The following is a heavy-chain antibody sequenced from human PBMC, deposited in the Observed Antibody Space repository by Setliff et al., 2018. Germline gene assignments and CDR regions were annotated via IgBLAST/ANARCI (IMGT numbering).Heavy chain of an antibody. V-gene: IGHV4-59*11. CDR3: AREHGYSYGQTYYYYGMDV. CDR1: GGSISSHY. J-gene: IGHJ6*02. Sequence: SETLSLTCTVSGGSISSHYWSWIRQPPGKGLEWIGYIYYSGSTNYNPYLKSRVTISVDTSKNQFSLKLSSVTAADTAVYYCAREHGYSYGQTYYYYGMDVWGQGTTVTVSS. CDR2: IYYSGST. D-gene: IGHD5-18*01.